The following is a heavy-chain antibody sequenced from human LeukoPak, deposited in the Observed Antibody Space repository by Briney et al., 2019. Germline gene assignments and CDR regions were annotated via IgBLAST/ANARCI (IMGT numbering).Heavy chain of an antibody. CDR1: GYTFTSYG. J-gene: IGHJ3*02. D-gene: IGHD3-10*01. V-gene: IGHV1-18*01. CDR3: ARVPLDGGTTDGITMVRGVIISPPGAFDI. Sequence: ASVKVSCKASGYTFTSYGISWVRQAPGQGLEWMGWISAYNGNTNYAQKLQGRVTMTTDTSTSTAYMELRSLRSDDTAVYYCARVPLDGGTTDGITMVRGVIISPPGAFDIWGQGTMVTVSS. CDR2: ISAYNGNT.